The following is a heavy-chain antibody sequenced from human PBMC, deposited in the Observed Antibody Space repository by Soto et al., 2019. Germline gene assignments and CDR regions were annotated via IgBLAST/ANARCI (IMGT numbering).Heavy chain of an antibody. Sequence: XSVKVSCKASGYTFTSYAMHWVRQAPGQRLEWMGWINAGNGNTKYSQKFQGRVTITRDTSASTAYMELSSLRSEDTAVYYCARGNSMYSSGWLIDYWGQGTLVTVSS. J-gene: IGHJ4*02. CDR1: GYTFTSYA. D-gene: IGHD6-19*01. CDR2: INAGNGNT. V-gene: IGHV1-3*01. CDR3: ARGNSMYSSGWLIDY.